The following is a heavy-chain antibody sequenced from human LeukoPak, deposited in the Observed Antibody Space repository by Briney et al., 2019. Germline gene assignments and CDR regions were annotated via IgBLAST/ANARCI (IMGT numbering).Heavy chain of an antibody. CDR1: GFTFGSYG. CDR3: ANGETYSYGPCDC. J-gene: IGHJ4*02. D-gene: IGHD5-18*01. V-gene: IGHV3-30*02. Sequence: GAPRLSCAASGFTFGSYGMHWVRQAPGKGLEWVAFIRYDGSNKCYADSVKGRFTISRDNSKNTLDLQMNSLRAEDTAVYYCANGETYSYGPCDCWGEGTLVSVSS. CDR2: IRYDGSNK.